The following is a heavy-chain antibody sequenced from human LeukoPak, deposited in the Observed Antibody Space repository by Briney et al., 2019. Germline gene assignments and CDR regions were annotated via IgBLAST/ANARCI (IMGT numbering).Heavy chain of an antibody. V-gene: IGHV1-3*01. Sequence: ASVKVSCKASGYTFTNYAMHWVRQAPGQRLEWMGWINAGNGNTKYSQKFQGRVTITRDTSASIAYMEVSSLRSEDTAVYYCARDMVLGVIGWFDPWGQGTLVTVSS. CDR2: INAGNGNT. CDR1: GYTFTNYA. CDR3: ARDMVLGVIGWFDP. D-gene: IGHD3-10*01. J-gene: IGHJ5*02.